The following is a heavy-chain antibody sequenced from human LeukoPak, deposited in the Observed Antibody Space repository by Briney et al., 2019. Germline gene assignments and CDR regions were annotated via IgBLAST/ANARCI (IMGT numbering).Heavy chain of an antibody. V-gene: IGHV4-59*08. CDR3: ARHSTSSGWLQYYFDY. D-gene: IGHD6-19*01. CDR1: GGSFSGYY. J-gene: IGHJ4*02. CDR2: IYYSGST. Sequence: SETLSLTCAVYGGSFSGYYWSWIRQPPGKGLEWIGYIYYSGSTNYNPSLKSRVTISVDTSKNQFSLKLNSVTAADTAVYYCARHSTSSGWLQYYFDYWGQGTLVTVSS.